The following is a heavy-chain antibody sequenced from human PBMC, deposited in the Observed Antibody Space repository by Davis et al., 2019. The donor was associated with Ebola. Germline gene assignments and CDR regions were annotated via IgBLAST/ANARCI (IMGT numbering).Heavy chain of an antibody. CDR3: ASYVVG. CDR1: GFSVSTKY. J-gene: IGHJ4*02. D-gene: IGHD1-26*01. CDR2: MYSGGTT. V-gene: IGHV3-53*01. Sequence: GESLKISCAASGFSVSTKYMNWVRQAPGKGLQWVSIMYSGGTTYYADSVKGRFTVSRDNAKSMLYLQMNSLRVEDTAVYYCASYVVGWGRGTLVTVSS.